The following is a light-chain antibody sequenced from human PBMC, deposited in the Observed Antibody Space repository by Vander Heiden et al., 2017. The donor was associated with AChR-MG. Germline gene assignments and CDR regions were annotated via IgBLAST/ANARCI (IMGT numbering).Light chain of an antibody. Sequence: QSVLTQPPSASGTPGQRVSISCSGSSSNIGSNYVYWYQQVPGTAPKLLIYRNNHRPSGVPDRFSGSKSGTSASLAISGLRSEDEADYYCAAWDDSLSGPGFGGGTKLTVL. CDR3: AAWDDSLSGPG. V-gene: IGLV1-47*01. J-gene: IGLJ2*01. CDR1: SSNIGSNY. CDR2: RNN.